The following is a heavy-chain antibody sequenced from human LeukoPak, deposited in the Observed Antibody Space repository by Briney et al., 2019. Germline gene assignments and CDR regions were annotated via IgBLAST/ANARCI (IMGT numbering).Heavy chain of an antibody. D-gene: IGHD2-21*02. V-gene: IGHV4-39*06. Sequence: SETVSLKCSGSACTINSISWDWRCPRQPLGTVLGLIASIYYSGSNYYNPSLKSPVAISVDMSKNQFTLKLSAVTATDTAVYYCARDRSVMVTNGWFDPWGQGTLVTVSS. CDR1: ACTINSISWD. CDR3: ARDRSVMVTNGWFDP. J-gene: IGHJ5*02. CDR2: IYYSGSN.